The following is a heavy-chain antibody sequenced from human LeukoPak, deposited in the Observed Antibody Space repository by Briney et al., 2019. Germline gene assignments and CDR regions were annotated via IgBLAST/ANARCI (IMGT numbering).Heavy chain of an antibody. J-gene: IGHJ6*03. Sequence: ASVKVSCKASGYTFTGYYMHWVRQAPGQGLEWMGWINPNSGGTNYAQKFQGRVTMTRDTSISTAYMELSRLRSDDTAVYYCARAAGNSNYYYYYMDVWGKGTTVTVSS. CDR2: INPNSGGT. CDR1: GYTFTGYY. V-gene: IGHV1-2*02. CDR3: ARAAGNSNYYYYYMDV. D-gene: IGHD4-23*01.